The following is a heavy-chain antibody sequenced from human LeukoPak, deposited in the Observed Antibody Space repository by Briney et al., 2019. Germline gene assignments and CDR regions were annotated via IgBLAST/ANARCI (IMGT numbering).Heavy chain of an antibody. V-gene: IGHV3-30-3*01. D-gene: IGHD5/OR15-5a*01. J-gene: IGHJ6*02. CDR1: GFTFSSYA. CDR2: KSYDGSNK. Sequence: GGSLRLSCAASGFTFSSYAMHWVRQAPGKGLEWVAVKSYDGSNKYYADSVKGRFTISRDNSKNTLYLQMNSLRAEDTAVYYCARASVSDYGMDVWGQGTTVTVSS. CDR3: ARASVSDYGMDV.